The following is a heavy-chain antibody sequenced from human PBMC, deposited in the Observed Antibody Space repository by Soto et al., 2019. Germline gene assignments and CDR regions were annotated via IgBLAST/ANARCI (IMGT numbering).Heavy chain of an antibody. J-gene: IGHJ4*02. Sequence: SXKISFKVSGYPXTELSMNWVRQAPGKGLEWIGGFDPEDGETIYAQKFQVRVTMTEDTSTDTAYMELSSLRSEYTAVYYCATLLLGIAVAGNFDYWGQGTLVTVSS. D-gene: IGHD6-19*01. CDR1: GYPXTELS. CDR2: FDPEDGET. V-gene: IGHV1-24*01. CDR3: ATLLLGIAVAGNFDY.